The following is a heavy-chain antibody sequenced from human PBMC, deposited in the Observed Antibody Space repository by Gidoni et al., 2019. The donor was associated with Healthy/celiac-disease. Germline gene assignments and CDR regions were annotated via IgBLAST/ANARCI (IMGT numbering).Heavy chain of an antibody. CDR2: IIPIFGTA. D-gene: IGHD4-17*01. J-gene: IGHJ4*02. CDR3: ARMPGPTYGDYLDY. CDR1: GGTFSSYA. V-gene: IGHV1-69*01. Sequence: QVQLVQSGAEVKKPGSSVTVSCKASGGTFSSYAISWVRQAPGQGLEWMGGIIPIFGTANYAQKCQGRVTITADESTSTAYMELSSLRSEDTAVYYCARMPGPTYGDYLDYWGQGTLVTVSS.